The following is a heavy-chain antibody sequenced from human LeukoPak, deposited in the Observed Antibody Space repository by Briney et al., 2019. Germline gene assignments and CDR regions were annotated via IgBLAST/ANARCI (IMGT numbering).Heavy chain of an antibody. D-gene: IGHD4-17*01. J-gene: IGHJ4*02. CDR2: ISSSGSTI. Sequence: PGGSLRLSCAASGFTFSSYEMNWVRQAPGKGLEWVSYISSSGSTIYYADSVKGRFTISKDNAKNSLYLQMNSLRAEDTAVYYCARDPYYGDYVVWGQGTLVTVSS. V-gene: IGHV3-48*03. CDR1: GFTFSSYE. CDR3: ARDPYYGDYVV.